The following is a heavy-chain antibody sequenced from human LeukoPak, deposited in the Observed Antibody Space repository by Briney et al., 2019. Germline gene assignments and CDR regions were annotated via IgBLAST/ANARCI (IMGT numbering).Heavy chain of an antibody. CDR3: AKDVEQQLVGTFDY. CDR1: GFTFSSYG. CDR2: ISYDGSNK. J-gene: IGHJ4*02. Sequence: GGSLRLSCAASGFTFSSYGMHWVRQAPGKGLEWVAVISYDGSNKYYADSVKGRFTISRDNSKNTLYLQMNSLRAEDTAVYYCAKDVEQQLVGTFDYWGQGTLVTVSS. D-gene: IGHD6-13*01. V-gene: IGHV3-30*18.